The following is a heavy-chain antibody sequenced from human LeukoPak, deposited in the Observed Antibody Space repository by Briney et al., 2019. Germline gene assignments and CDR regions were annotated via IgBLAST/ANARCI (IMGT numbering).Heavy chain of an antibody. V-gene: IGHV4-39*07. Sequence: PSETLSLTCTVSGGSISSSSYYWGWIRQPPGKGLEWIGEINHSGSTNYNPSLKSRVTISVDTSKNQFSLKLSSVTAADTAVYYCARASLSYSSGWYSYYFDYWGQGTLVTVSS. CDR2: INHSGST. D-gene: IGHD6-19*01. CDR3: ARASLSYSSGWYSYYFDY. J-gene: IGHJ4*02. CDR1: GGSISSSSYY.